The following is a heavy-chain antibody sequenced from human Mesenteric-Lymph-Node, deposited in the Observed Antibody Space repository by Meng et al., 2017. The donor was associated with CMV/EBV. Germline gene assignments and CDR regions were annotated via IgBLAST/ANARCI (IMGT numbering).Heavy chain of an antibody. V-gene: IGHV4-38-2*02. D-gene: IGHD2-2*01. Sequence: SETLSLTCTVSGYSISSTYYWGWIRQSPGKGLEWIGSIYHNGNTYYNPSLKSRVTISRDTAKNQFSLKLTSVTAADTAVYYCARNSGAEGYCSRTSCYLEAYSFDYWGQGTLVTVSS. CDR3: ARNSGAEGYCSRTSCYLEAYSFDY. CDR1: GYSISSTYY. CDR2: IYHNGNT. J-gene: IGHJ4*02.